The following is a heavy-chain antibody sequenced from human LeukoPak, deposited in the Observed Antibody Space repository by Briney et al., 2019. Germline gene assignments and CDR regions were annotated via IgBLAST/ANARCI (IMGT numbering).Heavy chain of an antibody. CDR3: ATSRDLFNFDY. CDR2: FEPADGDT. CDR1: GYTLTERS. J-gene: IGHJ4*02. Sequence: ASVKVSCKVSGYTLTERSMHWVRQSPGKGLEWMGGFEPADGDTVYAQHLEGRVTMTLDTSTDTAYVELSGLRSEDTAVYYCATSRDLFNFDYWGQGTLVIVSS. D-gene: IGHD3-10*01. V-gene: IGHV1-24*01.